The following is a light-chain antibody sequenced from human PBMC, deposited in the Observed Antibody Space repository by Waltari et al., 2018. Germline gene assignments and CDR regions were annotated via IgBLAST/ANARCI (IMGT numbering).Light chain of an antibody. CDR3: SSYGGNNNLAV. J-gene: IGLJ1*01. CDR1: GSDVGGYTY. CDR2: DVS. V-gene: IGLV2-8*01. Sequence: QSALTQPPSASGSPGQSVTISGTGTGSDVGGYTYVSCYQLHPGQATTLIIYDVSKRPSAVPDRFSGSKSGNTASLTVSGLRTEDEADYYCSSYGGNNNLAVFGTGTKVIVL.